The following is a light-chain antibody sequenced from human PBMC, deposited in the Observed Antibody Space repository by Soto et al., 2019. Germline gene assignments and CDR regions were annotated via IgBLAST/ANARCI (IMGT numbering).Light chain of an antibody. J-gene: IGKJ4*01. V-gene: IGKV3-15*01. CDR2: GAS. CDR3: QQYNNWPLT. CDR1: HRVSSY. Sequence: EIVMTQSPATLSVSPGERATLSCRASHRVSSYLAWYQQKPGQAPRLLIYGASTSATGIPARFSGSGSGTEFTLTISSLQSEDFAVYYWQQYNNWPLTFGAGTKVEIK.